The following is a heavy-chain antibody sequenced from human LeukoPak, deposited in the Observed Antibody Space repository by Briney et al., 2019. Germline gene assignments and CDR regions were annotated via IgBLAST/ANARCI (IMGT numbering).Heavy chain of an antibody. Sequence: SETLSLTCTVSGGSISSGSYYWSWIRQPAGKGLEWIGRIYTSGSTYYNPSLKSRVTISVDTSKNQFSLKLSSVTAADTAVYYCARAYYYGSGSPTWGQGTLVTVSS. D-gene: IGHD3-10*01. CDR1: GGSISSGSYY. J-gene: IGHJ5*02. CDR3: ARAYYYGSGSPT. CDR2: IYTSGST. V-gene: IGHV4-61*02.